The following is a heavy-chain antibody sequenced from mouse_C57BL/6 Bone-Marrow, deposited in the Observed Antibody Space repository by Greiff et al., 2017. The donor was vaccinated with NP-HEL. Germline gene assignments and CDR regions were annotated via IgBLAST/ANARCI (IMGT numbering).Heavy chain of an antibody. J-gene: IGHJ1*03. CDR3: ARGTTEGYWYFDV. CDR1: GYSITSGYD. Sequence: VQLKESGPGMVKPSQSLSLTCTVTGYSITSGYDWHWIRHFPGNKLEWMGYISYSGSTNYNPSLKSRISITHDTSKNHFFLKLNSVTTEDTATYYCARGTTEGYWYFDVWGTGTTVTVSS. V-gene: IGHV3-1*01. CDR2: ISYSGST. D-gene: IGHD4-1*02.